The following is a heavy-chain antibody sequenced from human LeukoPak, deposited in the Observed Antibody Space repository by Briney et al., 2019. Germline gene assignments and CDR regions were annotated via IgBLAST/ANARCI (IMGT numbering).Heavy chain of an antibody. Sequence: PSETLSLTCAVYGGSFSGYYWSWIRQPPGKGLEWIGEINHSGSTNYNPSLKSRVTISVDTSKNQFSLKLSSVTAADTAVYYCAGAVTTVTTPNYFDYWGQGTLVTVSS. J-gene: IGHJ4*02. V-gene: IGHV4-34*01. D-gene: IGHD4-17*01. CDR3: AGAVTTVTTPNYFDY. CDR2: INHSGST. CDR1: GGSFSGYY.